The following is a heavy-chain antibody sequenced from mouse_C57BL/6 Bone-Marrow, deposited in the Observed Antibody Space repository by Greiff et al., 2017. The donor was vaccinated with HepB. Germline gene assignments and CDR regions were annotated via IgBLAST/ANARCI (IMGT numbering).Heavy chain of an antibody. Sequence: VQLVESGAELARPGASVKLSCKASGYTFTSYGISWVKQRTGQGLEWIGEIYPRSGNTYYNEKFKGKATLTADKSSSTAYMELRSLTSEDSAVYFCARKGSYLFAYWGQGTLVTVSA. V-gene: IGHV1-81*01. D-gene: IGHD6-1*01. J-gene: IGHJ3*01. CDR2: IYPRSGNT. CDR3: ARKGSYLFAY. CDR1: GYTFTSYG.